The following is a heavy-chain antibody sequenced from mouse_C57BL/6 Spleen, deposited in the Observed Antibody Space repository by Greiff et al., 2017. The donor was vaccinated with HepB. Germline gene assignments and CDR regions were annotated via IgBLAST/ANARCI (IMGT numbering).Heavy chain of an antibody. V-gene: IGHV1-19*01. Sequence: EVQLQQSGPVLVKPGASVKMSCKASGYTFTDYYMNWVKQSHGKSLEWIGVINPYNGGTSYNQKFKGKATLTVDKSYSTAYMELNSLTSEDSAVYYGARSGYYGSSYDARDYWGQGTSVTVSS. D-gene: IGHD1-1*01. CDR2: INPYNGGT. J-gene: IGHJ4*01. CDR3: ARSGYYGSSYDARDY. CDR1: GYTFTDYY.